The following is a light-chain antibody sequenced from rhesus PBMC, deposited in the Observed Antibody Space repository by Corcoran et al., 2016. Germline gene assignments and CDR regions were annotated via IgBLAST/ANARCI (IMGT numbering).Light chain of an antibody. CDR1: QGINKE. CDR3: LQDYPPPPT. J-gene: IGKJ4*01. V-gene: IGKV1-94*01. CDR2: TAS. Sequence: DIQMTQSPSSLSASVGDRVTVTCRASQGINKELSWYQQKPGKVPTLLIYTASSLQPGVSSRVSSSGSGTDVPLTISSLQPEDVATYYCLQDYPPPPTFGGGTKVEIK.